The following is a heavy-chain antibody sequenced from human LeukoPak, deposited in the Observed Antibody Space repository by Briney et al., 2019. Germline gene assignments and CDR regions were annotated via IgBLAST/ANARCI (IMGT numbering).Heavy chain of an antibody. CDR2: ITGTGGST. CDR1: GFTFTSYA. D-gene: IGHD6-19*01. Sequence: GGSLRLSCAASGFTFTSYAMSWVRQAPGKGLEWVSAITGTGGSTYYAASVKGRFTVSRDNSKNTLYLQMSSLRAEDTAMYYCAKVRDTRDWYKDAFDIWGQGTRVAVSS. J-gene: IGHJ3*02. V-gene: IGHV3-23*01. CDR3: AKVRDTRDWYKDAFDI.